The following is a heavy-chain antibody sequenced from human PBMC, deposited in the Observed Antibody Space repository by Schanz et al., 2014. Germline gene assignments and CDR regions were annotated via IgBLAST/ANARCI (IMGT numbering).Heavy chain of an antibody. CDR2: VSHGGTYI. J-gene: IGHJ4*02. V-gene: IGHV3-21*02. CDR3: AKKGGDYGSGSYQIIDD. Sequence: EVLLVESGGGLVTPGESLRLSCAASGFTFSSYSMNWVRQAPGKGLEWVSSVSHGGTYIYYADSVRGRFTISRDNSKNMLYLQMNSLRADDTAVYYCAKKGGDYGSGSYQIIDDWGQGTLVTVSS. CDR1: GFTFSSYS. D-gene: IGHD3-10*01.